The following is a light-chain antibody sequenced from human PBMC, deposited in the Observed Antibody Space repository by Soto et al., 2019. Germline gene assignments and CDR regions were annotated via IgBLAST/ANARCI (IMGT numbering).Light chain of an antibody. Sequence: QSVLTQPPSASGTPGQRVTISCSGRSANIGNNYVCWYQQLPGTAPKLLIYSNNQRPSGVPDRFSGSKSGTSASLAISGLRSEHEADYYCVSWDDSLSGLVFGNGTKVTV. V-gene: IGLV1-47*02. CDR3: VSWDDSLSGLV. J-gene: IGLJ1*01. CDR1: SANIGNNY. CDR2: SNN.